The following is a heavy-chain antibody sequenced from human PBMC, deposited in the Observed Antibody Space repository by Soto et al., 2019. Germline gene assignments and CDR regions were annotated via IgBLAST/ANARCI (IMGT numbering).Heavy chain of an antibody. V-gene: IGHV3-33*01. D-gene: IGHD3-22*01. CDR1: GFTFSNYG. CDR3: VREDSFLDSTAP. CDR2: IWYDGSRK. J-gene: IGHJ5*02. Sequence: QVQLVESGGGVVQPGRSLTVSCAASGFTFSNYGMHWVRQAPDKGLEWVAVIWYDGSRKYYADPVKGRFTISRDDSKKTLYLELNSLRVDDTAVYYCVREDSFLDSTAPWGQGTLVTVSS.